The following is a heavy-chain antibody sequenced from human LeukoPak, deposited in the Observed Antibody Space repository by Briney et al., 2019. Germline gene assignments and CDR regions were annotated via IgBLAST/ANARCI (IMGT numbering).Heavy chain of an antibody. J-gene: IGHJ4*02. CDR1: GGSFSGYY. CDR3: ARAPYAPFIYCSGSYPFDY. CDR2: FNHSGST. V-gene: IGHV4-34*01. D-gene: IGHD3-10*01. Sequence: SETLSLTCAVYGGSFSGYYWSWIRQPPGKGLEWIGEFNHSGSTNYNPSLKSRVTISVDTSKNQFSLKLSSVTAADTAVYYCARAPYAPFIYCSGSYPFDYWGQGTLVTVSS.